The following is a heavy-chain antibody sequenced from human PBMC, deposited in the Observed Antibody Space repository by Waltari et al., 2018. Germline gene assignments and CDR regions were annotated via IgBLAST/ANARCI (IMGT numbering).Heavy chain of an antibody. CDR2: TYTSGST. V-gene: IGHV4-4*07. D-gene: IGHD3-16*01. CDR3: AREEIEKWGTWFDP. J-gene: IGHJ5*02. Sequence: QVQLQESGPGLVKPSETLSLTCTVSGGSISNYYWSWIRQPAGKGLEWIGRTYTSGSTAYNPSLKSRVTMSLDTSKNQLSLKMTSVTAADTAVYYCAREEIEKWGTWFDPWGQGILVTVSS. CDR1: GGSISNYY.